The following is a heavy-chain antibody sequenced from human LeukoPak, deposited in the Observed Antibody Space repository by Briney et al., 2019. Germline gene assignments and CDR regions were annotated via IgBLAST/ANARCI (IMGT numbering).Heavy chain of an antibody. CDR3: ARQWLVSPLFDY. V-gene: IGHV4-34*01. J-gene: IGHJ4*02. Sequence: SETLSLSCAVYGGSLSGYYWSWIRQPPGKGLEWIGEINHSGSTNYNPSLKSRVTISVDTSKNQLSLKLSSMTAADTAVYYCARQWLVSPLFDYWGQGTLVTVSS. CDR1: GGSLSGYY. D-gene: IGHD6-19*01. CDR2: INHSGST.